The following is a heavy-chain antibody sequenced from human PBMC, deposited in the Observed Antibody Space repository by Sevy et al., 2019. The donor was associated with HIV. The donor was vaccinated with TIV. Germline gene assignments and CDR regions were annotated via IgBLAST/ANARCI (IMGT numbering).Heavy chain of an antibody. Sequence: GGSLRLSCAASGFTFSNAWMSWVRQAPGKGLEWVGRIKSKTDGGTTDYAAPVKDRFTISRDDSKNTLYLQMNSMKTEDPAVYYCTMGLGQQLVPYRYYQDYWGQGTLVTVSS. CDR2: IKSKTDGGTT. V-gene: IGHV3-15*01. CDR1: GFTFSNAW. CDR3: TMGLGQQLVPYRYYQDY. J-gene: IGHJ4*02. D-gene: IGHD6-13*01.